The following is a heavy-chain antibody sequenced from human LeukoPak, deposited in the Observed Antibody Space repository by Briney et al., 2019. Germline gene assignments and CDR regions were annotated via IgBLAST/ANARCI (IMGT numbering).Heavy chain of an antibody. CDR1: GFTFSSYA. J-gene: IGHJ4*02. Sequence: PGGSLSLSCAASGFTFSSYAMSWVRQAPGKGLEWVSAISGSGGSTYYADSEKGRFTISRDNSKNTLYLQMNSLRAEDTAVYYCAIPGPSYDFWSGSLFDYWGQGTLVTVSS. V-gene: IGHV3-23*01. CDR2: ISGSGGST. CDR3: AIPGPSYDFWSGSLFDY. D-gene: IGHD3-3*01.